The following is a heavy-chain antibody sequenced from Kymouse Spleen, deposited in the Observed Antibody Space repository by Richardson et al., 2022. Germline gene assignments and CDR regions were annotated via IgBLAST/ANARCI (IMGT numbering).Heavy chain of an antibody. CDR3: AKDGGSGSYYNVLYYYYYGMDV. CDR2: ISWNSGSI. CDR1: GFTFDDYA. J-gene: IGHJ6*02. Sequence: EVQLVESGGGLVQPGRSLRLSCAASGFTFDDYAMHWVRQAPGKGLEWVSGISWNSGSIGYADSVKGRFTISRDNAKNSLYLQMNSLRAEDTALYYCAKDGGSGSYYNVLYYYYYGMDVWGQGTTVTVSS. V-gene: IGHV3-9*01. D-gene: IGHD3-10*01.